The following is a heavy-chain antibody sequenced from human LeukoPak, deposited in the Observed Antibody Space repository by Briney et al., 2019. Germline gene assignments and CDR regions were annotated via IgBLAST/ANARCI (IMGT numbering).Heavy chain of an antibody. CDR2: ISASGGST. V-gene: IGHV3-23*01. CDR1: GFTFSSSA. CDR3: AKDQRWESPHYLDS. D-gene: IGHD1-26*01. J-gene: IGHJ4*02. Sequence: GGSLRLSCAASGFTFSSSAMSWVRQVPGKGLEWVSGISASGGSTSYADSVRGRFTISRDNSKNTLYVQMNSLRDEDTAVYHCAKDQRWESPHYLDSWGQGTLVTVSS.